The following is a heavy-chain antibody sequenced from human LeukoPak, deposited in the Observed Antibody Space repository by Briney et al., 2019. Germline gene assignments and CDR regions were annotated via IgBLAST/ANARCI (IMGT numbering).Heavy chain of an antibody. CDR1: GYTFSNYR. J-gene: IGHJ6*03. V-gene: IGHV1-18*01. CDR3: ARSTEQWLVSTYYYYYMDV. D-gene: IGHD6-19*01. CDR2: ISPYNGNT. Sequence: ASVKVSCKASGYTFSNYRINWVRQAPGQGLEWMGWISPYNGNTNYGQKFQGRVTMTTDTSTSTAYMELSSLRSEDTAVYYCARSTEQWLVSTYYYYYMDVWGKGTTVTVSS.